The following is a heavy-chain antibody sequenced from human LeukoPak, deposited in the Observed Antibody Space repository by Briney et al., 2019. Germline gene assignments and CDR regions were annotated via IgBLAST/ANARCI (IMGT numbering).Heavy chain of an antibody. D-gene: IGHD2-2*01. CDR3: AKDLILYCSSASCYGEHAFDI. J-gene: IGHJ3*02. Sequence: GGSLRLSCAASGFTFSSYWMHWVRQAPGKGLVWVSRINSDGSNTSYADSVKGRFTISRDNSKNTLSLQMNSLRAEDTAVYFCAKDLILYCSSASCYGEHAFDIWGQGTMVTVSS. CDR1: GFTFSSYW. V-gene: IGHV3-74*01. CDR2: INSDGSNT.